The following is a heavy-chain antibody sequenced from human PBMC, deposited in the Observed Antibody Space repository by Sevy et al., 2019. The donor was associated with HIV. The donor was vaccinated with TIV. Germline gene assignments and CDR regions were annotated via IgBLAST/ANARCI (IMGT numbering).Heavy chain of an antibody. CDR3: AKGGVYSPSENWFGP. CDR1: GFRFRNYA. J-gene: IGHJ5*02. D-gene: IGHD3-10*01. V-gene: IGHV3-23*01. CDR2: ISASGDQT. Sequence: GESLKISCAASGFRFRNYAMTWVRQSPGMGLEWVSSISASGDQTQYAESVKGRFTISRDNAKDTLYLQMNSLRAEDAGVYYCAKGGVYSPSENWFGPWGQGNLVTVSS.